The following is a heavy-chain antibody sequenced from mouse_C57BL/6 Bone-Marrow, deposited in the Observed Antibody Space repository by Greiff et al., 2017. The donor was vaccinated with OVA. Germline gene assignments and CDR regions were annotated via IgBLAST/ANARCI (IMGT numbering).Heavy chain of an antibody. V-gene: IGHV1-64*01. J-gene: IGHJ3*01. CDR1: GFTFTSYW. CDR2: IHPNSGST. Sequence: VKLQQPGAELVKPGASVKLSCKASGFTFTSYWMHWVKQSPGQGLEWIGMIHPNSGSTNYNEKFKSKATLTVDKSSSTAYMQLSSLTSEDSAVYYCARWEFITTADGFAYWGQGTLVTVAA. CDR3: ARWEFITTADGFAY. D-gene: IGHD1-1*01.